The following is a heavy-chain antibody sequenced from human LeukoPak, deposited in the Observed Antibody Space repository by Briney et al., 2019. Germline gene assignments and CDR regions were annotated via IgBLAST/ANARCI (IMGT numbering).Heavy chain of an antibody. CDR3: ARDGGDYYGSGTYYNGRFDY. CDR1: GYSFTSYG. V-gene: IGHV1-18*01. Sequence: ASVKVSCKASGYSFTSYGISWVRQAPGQGLGWMGWISAYNGNTNYAQKLQGRVTMATDTSTSTAYMELRSLRSDDTAVYYCARDGGDYYGSGTYYNGRFDYWGQGTLVTVSS. J-gene: IGHJ4*02. D-gene: IGHD3-10*01. CDR2: ISAYNGNT.